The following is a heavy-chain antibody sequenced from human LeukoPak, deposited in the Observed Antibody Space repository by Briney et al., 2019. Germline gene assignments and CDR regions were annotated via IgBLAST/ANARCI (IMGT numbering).Heavy chain of an antibody. CDR2: ISARGDDT. CDR1: GXTFSSYG. J-gene: IGHJ4*02. V-gene: IGHV3-23*01. CDR3: ARGRPIGLDY. Sequence: GGSLRLSCAGSGXTFSSYGMSWVGQAQGKGLEWVSAISARGDDTYYIDSVKGRFTISRDNSKNTLYLQMNSLRAEDTAVYYCARGRPIGLDYWGQGTLVTVSS. D-gene: IGHD2-15*01.